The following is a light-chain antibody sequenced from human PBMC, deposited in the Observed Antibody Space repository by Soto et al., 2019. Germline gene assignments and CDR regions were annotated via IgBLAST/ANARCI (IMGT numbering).Light chain of an antibody. V-gene: IGLV2-14*01. Sequence: QSALTQPASVSGSPGQSITISCTGTSSDVGGYNYVSWYQPHPGKAPKLMIYDVSNRPSGISNRFSGSKSGITASLTISGLLPEDEADYYCTSYTSSNTYVFGTGTKLTVL. CDR2: DVS. CDR3: TSYTSSNTYV. J-gene: IGLJ1*01. CDR1: SSDVGGYNY.